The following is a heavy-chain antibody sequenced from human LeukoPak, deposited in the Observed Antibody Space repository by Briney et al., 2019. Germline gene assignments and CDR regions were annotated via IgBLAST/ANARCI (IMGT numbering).Heavy chain of an antibody. D-gene: IGHD3-16*01. Sequence: GGSLRLSCAAAGFTVSTNYMSWVRQAPGKGKEWVANIKQDRSEKYYVDSVKGRFTISRDNAKNSLYLQMNSLRAEDTAVYYCARRSSGGERAAGYYYYYMDVWGKGTTVTVSS. V-gene: IGHV3-7*01. CDR2: IKQDRSEK. CDR3: ARRSSGGERAAGYYYYYMDV. CDR1: GFTVSTNY. J-gene: IGHJ6*03.